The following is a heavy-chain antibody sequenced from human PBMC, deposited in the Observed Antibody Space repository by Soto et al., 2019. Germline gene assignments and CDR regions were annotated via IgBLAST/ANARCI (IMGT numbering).Heavy chain of an antibody. Sequence: GSLRLSCAASGFTFSSYAMHWVRQAPGKGLEWVAVISYDGSNKYYADSVKGRFTISRDNSKNTLYLQMDSLRAEDTAVYYCARDYYRFNSGYGFSMDVWGQGTTVTVSS. D-gene: IGHD5-12*01. CDR2: ISYDGSNK. V-gene: IGHV3-30-3*01. CDR3: ARDYYRFNSGYGFSMDV. CDR1: GFTFSSYA. J-gene: IGHJ6*02.